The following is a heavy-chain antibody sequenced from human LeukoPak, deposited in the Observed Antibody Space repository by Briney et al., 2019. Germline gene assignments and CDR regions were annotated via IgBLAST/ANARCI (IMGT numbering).Heavy chain of an antibody. Sequence: PGGSLRLSCAASGFTFSSYGMHWVRQAPGKGLEWVAVIWYDGSNKYYADSVKGRFTISRDNSKNTLYLQMNSLRAEDTAVYYCARAVGLTPSAYWGQGTLVTVSS. J-gene: IGHJ4*02. CDR3: ARAVGLTPSAY. V-gene: IGHV3-33*01. D-gene: IGHD4/OR15-4a*01. CDR2: IWYDGSNK. CDR1: GFTFSSYG.